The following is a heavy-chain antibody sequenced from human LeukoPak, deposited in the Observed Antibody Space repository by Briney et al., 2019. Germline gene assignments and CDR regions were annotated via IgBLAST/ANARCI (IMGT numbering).Heavy chain of an antibody. CDR2: IYYSGST. V-gene: IGHV4-59*01. Sequence: SETLSLTCTVSVGSISSYYWSWIRQPPGKGLEWIGYIYYSGSTNYNPSLKSRVTISVDTSKNQFSLKLSSVTAADTAVYYCARFRSSGNIDYWGQGTLVTVSS. J-gene: IGHJ4*02. CDR3: ARFRSSGNIDY. D-gene: IGHD3-22*01. CDR1: VGSISSYY.